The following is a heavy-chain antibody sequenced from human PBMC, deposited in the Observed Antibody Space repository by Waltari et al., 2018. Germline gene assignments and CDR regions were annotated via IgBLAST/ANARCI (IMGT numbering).Heavy chain of an antibody. CDR3: ARAGPNGGGWFDP. V-gene: IGHV4-59*01. CDR1: GGSISSYY. D-gene: IGHD1-1*01. CDR2: IYYSGST. J-gene: IGHJ5*02. Sequence: QVQLQESGPGLVKPSETLSLTCTVSGGSISSYYWSWIRQPPGKGLEWIGYIYYSGSTNYNPSLKSRVTISVDTSKNQFSLKLSSVTAADTAVYYCARAGPNGGGWFDPWGQGTLVTVSS.